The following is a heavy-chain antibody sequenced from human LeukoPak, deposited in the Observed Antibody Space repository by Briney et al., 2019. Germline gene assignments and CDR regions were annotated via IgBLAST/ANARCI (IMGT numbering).Heavy chain of an antibody. CDR1: GYTFTGYY. V-gene: IGHV1-2*02. J-gene: IGHJ4*02. CDR3: ARVPGYCSSTSCYAFDY. Sequence: ASVKVPCKASGYTFTGYYMHWVRQAPGQGLEWMGWINPNSGGTNYAQKFQGRVTMTRDTSISTAYMELSRLRSDDTAVYYCARVPGYCSSTSCYAFDYWGQGTLVTVSS. D-gene: IGHD2-2*01. CDR2: INPNSGGT.